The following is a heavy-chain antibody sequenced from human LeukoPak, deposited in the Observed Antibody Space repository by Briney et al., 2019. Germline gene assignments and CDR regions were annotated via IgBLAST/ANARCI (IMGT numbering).Heavy chain of an antibody. J-gene: IGHJ1*01. CDR3: ARDPCSGGSCYFFQH. CDR1: GFTFSSYS. V-gene: IGHV3-21*01. D-gene: IGHD2-15*01. Sequence: GGSLRLSCAASGFTFSSYSMNWVRQAPGKGLEWVPSISSSSSYIYYADSVKGRFTISRDNAKNSLYLQMNSLRAEDTAVYYCARDPCSGGSCYFFQHWGQGTLVTVSS. CDR2: ISSSSSYI.